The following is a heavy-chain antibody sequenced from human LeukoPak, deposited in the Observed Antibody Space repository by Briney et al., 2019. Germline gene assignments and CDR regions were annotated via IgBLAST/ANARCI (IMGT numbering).Heavy chain of an antibody. CDR1: GGSISSYY. CDR2: IYYSGST. CDR3: ARDRGGGQANYYYYYGMDV. J-gene: IGHJ6*02. D-gene: IGHD2-15*01. Sequence: SETLSLTCTVSGGSISSYYWSWIRQPPGKGLEWIGYIYYSGSTNYNPSLKSRVTISVGTSKNQFSLKLSSVTAADTAVYYCARDRGGGQANYYYYYGMDVWGQGTTVTVSS. V-gene: IGHV4-59*01.